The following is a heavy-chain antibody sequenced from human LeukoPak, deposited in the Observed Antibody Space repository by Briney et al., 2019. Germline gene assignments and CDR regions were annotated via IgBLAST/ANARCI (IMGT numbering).Heavy chain of an antibody. CDR3: VRHGDLTMFRGVIDY. CDR2: IYYSGST. V-gene: IGHV4-31*03. D-gene: IGHD3-10*01. J-gene: IGHJ4*02. Sequence: SQTLSLTCTVSGGSISSGGYYWSWIRQHPGKGLEWIGYIYYSGSTYYNPSLKSRVTISVDTSNNQFSLNLRSVTAADTAVYYCVRHGDLTMFRGVIDYWGQGTQVTVSS. CDR1: GGSISSGGYY.